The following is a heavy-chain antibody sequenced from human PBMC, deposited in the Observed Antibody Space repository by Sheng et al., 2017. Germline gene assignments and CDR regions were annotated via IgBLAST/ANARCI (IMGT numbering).Heavy chain of an antibody. Sequence: QLQLQESGPELVKPSETLSLTCTVSGGSISSSNYYWVWIRQPPGKGLEWIGNIYYRGTTYYNPSLMSRVTISVDTSKNQFSLKLNSVAAADTAIYYCAKSPGIRSWFDPGAREPWSPSP. CDR1: GGSISSSNYY. D-gene: IGHD3-10*01. CDR2: IYYRGTT. CDR3: AKSPGIRSWFDP. J-gene: IGHJ5*02. V-gene: IGHV4-39*07.